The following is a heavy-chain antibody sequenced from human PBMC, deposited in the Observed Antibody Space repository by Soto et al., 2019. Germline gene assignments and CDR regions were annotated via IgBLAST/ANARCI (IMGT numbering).Heavy chain of an antibody. Sequence: QVQLVQSGAEVKKPGSSVKVSCKASGGTFSSYAISWVRQAPGQGLEWMGGIIPIFGTAHYAQKFQGRVTITADESTSTADMELSRLRAEDTAVYDCARDPGGYCSGGSCNQDYWGQGTLVTVSS. V-gene: IGHV1-69*01. J-gene: IGHJ4*02. CDR3: ARDPGGYCSGGSCNQDY. D-gene: IGHD2-15*01. CDR1: GGTFSSYA. CDR2: IIPIFGTA.